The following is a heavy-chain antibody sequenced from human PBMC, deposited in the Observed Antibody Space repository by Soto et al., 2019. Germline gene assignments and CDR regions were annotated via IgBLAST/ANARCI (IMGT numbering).Heavy chain of an antibody. CDR1: GFTFSDYY. J-gene: IGHJ4*02. D-gene: IGHD4-17*01. CDR2: ISSSSSYT. CDR3: ARVSYGDYGY. V-gene: IGHV3-11*06. Sequence: GGSLRLCCAASGFTFSDYYMSWIRQAPGKGLEWVSYISSSSSYTNYADSVKGRFTISRDNAKNSLYLQMNSLRAEDTAVYYCARVSYGDYGYWGQGTLVTVSS.